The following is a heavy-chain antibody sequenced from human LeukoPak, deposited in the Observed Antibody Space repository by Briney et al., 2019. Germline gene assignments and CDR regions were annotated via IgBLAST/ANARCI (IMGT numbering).Heavy chain of an antibody. CDR3: ARDTYYDSRFDY. Sequence: GASVKVSCKASGYTFTSYGISWVRQAPGQGLEWMGWINPNSGGTNYAQKFQGRVTMTRDTSISTAYMELSRLRSDDTAVYYCARDTYYDSRFDYWGQGTLVTVSS. D-gene: IGHD3-22*01. CDR1: GYTFTSYG. J-gene: IGHJ4*02. CDR2: INPNSGGT. V-gene: IGHV1-2*02.